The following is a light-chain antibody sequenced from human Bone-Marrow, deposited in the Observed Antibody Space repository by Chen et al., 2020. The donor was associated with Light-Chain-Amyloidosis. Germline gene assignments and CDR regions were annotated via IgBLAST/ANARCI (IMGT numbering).Light chain of an antibody. V-gene: IGLV3-25*03. CDR1: DLPTKY. Sequence: SYELTQPPSVSVSPGQTARITCSGDDLPTKYAYWYQQKPGQAPVLVIHRDTERPSGISGQFSGSSSGTTATLTISGVQAEDEAEYHWQSADSSGTYEVIFGGGTKLTVL. J-gene: IGLJ2*01. CDR2: RDT. CDR3: QSADSSGTYEVI.